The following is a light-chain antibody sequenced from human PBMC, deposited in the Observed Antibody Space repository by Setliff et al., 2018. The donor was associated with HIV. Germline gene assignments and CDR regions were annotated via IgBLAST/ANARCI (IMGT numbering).Light chain of an antibody. V-gene: IGLV6-57*01. J-gene: IGLJ2*01. CDR2: ENY. CDR1: SGSIASNY. CDR3: QSYDSSSQV. Sequence: NFMLTQPHSVSESPGKTVTISCTRSSGSIASNYVQWFQQRPGSSPTIVICENYQRPSGVPDRFSGSIDFSSNSASLTISGLEAADESDYYCQSYDSSSQVFGGGTKVTVL.